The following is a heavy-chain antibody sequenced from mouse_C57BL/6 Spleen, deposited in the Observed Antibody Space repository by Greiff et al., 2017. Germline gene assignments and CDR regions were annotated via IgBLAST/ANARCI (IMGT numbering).Heavy chain of an antibody. CDR3: AREDYAVAMDY. J-gene: IGHJ4*01. CDR1: GYAFSSSW. Sequence: QVQLQQSGPELVKPGASVKISCKASGYAFSSSWMNWVKQRPGKGLEWIGRIYPGDGDTNYNGKFKGKATLTADKSSSTAYMQLSSLTSEDSAVYFCAREDYAVAMDYWGQGTSVTVSS. CDR2: IYPGDGDT. D-gene: IGHD2-4*01. V-gene: IGHV1-82*01.